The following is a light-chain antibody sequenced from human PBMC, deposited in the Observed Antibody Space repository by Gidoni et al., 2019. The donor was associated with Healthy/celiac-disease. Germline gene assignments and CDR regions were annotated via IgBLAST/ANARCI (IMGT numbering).Light chain of an antibody. CDR3: SSYTSSSTLGV. CDR2: EVS. Sequence: QSALTQPASVSGSPGQSITISCTGTSSDVGGYNYVSWYQQHPGKAPKLMIYEVSNRPPGVPDRFSGSKSGNTASLTISGLQAEDEADYYCSSYTSSSTLGVFGTGTKVTVL. V-gene: IGLV2-14*01. CDR1: SSDVGGYNY. J-gene: IGLJ1*01.